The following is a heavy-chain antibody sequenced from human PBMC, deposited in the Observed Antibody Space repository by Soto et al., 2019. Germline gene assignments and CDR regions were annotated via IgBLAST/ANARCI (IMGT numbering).Heavy chain of an antibody. J-gene: IGHJ5*02. CDR2: FDPSDPYT. V-gene: IGHV5-10-1*01. Sequence: GESLKISCKGSGYSFTSYWISWLRQMPGKGLEWMGQFDPSDPYTNYSPSFQGHVTISADKSISTAYLQWSSLKASDTAMYYWARQGTIGNRRNWLDPWGQGTPVTVSS. D-gene: IGHD1-26*01. CDR1: GYSFTSYW. CDR3: ARQGTIGNRRNWLDP.